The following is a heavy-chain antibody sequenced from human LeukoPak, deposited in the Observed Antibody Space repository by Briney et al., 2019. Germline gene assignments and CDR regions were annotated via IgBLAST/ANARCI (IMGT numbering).Heavy chain of an antibody. V-gene: IGHV1-18*01. J-gene: IGHJ6*02. CDR3: AREGLYCSSTSCYPRYGMDV. Sequence: ASVKVSCKASGYTFTSYGISWVRQAPGQGLEWKGWISAYNGNTNYAQKLQGRVTMTTDTSTSTAYMELRSLRSDDTAVYYCAREGLYCSSTSCYPRYGMDVWGQGTTVTVSS. CDR2: ISAYNGNT. CDR1: GYTFTSYG. D-gene: IGHD2-2*01.